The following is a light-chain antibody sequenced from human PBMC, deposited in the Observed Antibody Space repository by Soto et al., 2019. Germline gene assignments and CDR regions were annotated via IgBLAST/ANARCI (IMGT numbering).Light chain of an antibody. J-gene: IGLJ1*01. CDR2: QVT. Sequence: QSALTQPASVSGSPGQSITISCTGTSSDVGIYNYVSWYQQHPGKAPKLMIYQVTNRPSGVSNRFSGPKSGNTASLTISGLQAEDEADYYCSSYTSSTLFVFGTGTKVTVL. CDR3: SSYTSSTLFV. CDR1: SSDVGIYNY. V-gene: IGLV2-14*01.